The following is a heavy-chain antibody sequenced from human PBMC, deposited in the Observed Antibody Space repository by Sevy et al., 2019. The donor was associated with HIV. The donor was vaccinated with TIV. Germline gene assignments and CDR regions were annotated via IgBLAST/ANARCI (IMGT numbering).Heavy chain of an antibody. Sequence: GGSLRLSCAASGFTFSSYNMNWVRQAPGKGLEWVSSISSSSTYIYYADSVQGRFTISRDNAKNSLFLQMNSLRAEDTAAYDCARDFGPGIAAAPDLWGRGTLVTVSS. D-gene: IGHD6-13*01. J-gene: IGHJ2*01. CDR3: ARDFGPGIAAAPDL. V-gene: IGHV3-21*01. CDR1: GFTFSSYN. CDR2: ISSSSTYI.